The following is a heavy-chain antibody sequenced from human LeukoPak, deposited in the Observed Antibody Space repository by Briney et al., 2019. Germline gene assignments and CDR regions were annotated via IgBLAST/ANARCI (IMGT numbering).Heavy chain of an antibody. Sequence: ASVKVSCKASGGTFSSYAISWVRQATGQGLEWMGWMNPNSGNTGYAQKFQGRVTMTRDTSISTAYMELSRLRSDDTAVYYCARVGFDCTNGVCFPAEYFQHWGQGTLVTVSS. D-gene: IGHD2-8*01. J-gene: IGHJ1*01. CDR1: GGTFSSYA. V-gene: IGHV1-8*02. CDR3: ARVGFDCTNGVCFPAEYFQH. CDR2: MNPNSGNT.